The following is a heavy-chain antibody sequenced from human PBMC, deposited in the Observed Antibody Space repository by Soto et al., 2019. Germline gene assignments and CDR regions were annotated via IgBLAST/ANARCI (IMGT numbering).Heavy chain of an antibody. CDR2: INHSGST. V-gene: IGHV4-34*01. Sequence: NPSETLSLTCAVYGGSFSGYYWSWIRQPPGKGLEWIGEINHSGSTNYNPSLKSRVTISVDTSKNQFSLKLSSVTAADTAVYYCARSLGDFWSGYKYYYYGMDVWGQGTTVTVSS. CDR1: GGSFSGYY. CDR3: ARSLGDFWSGYKYYYYGMDV. J-gene: IGHJ6*02. D-gene: IGHD3-3*01.